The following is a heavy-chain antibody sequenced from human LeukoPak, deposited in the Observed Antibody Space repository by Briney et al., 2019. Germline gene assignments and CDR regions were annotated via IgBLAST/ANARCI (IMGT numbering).Heavy chain of an antibody. CDR3: ARHAIEGATKSDLDF. D-gene: IGHD1-26*01. Sequence: GESLKISCKGFGYSFSKYWIAWVRQMPGKGLECMGIIYPGDSDTRYSPSFQGQVTISADKSTSTAYLQWSGLKASDSAMYYCARHAIEGATKSDLDFWGQGTPVTVSS. V-gene: IGHV5-51*01. CDR2: IYPGDSDT. J-gene: IGHJ4*02. CDR1: GYSFSKYW.